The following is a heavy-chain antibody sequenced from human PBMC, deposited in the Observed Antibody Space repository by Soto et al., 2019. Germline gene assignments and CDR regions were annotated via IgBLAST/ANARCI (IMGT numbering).Heavy chain of an antibody. V-gene: IGHV3-15*01. D-gene: IGHD3-3*01. CDR1: GFTFSNVW. CDR2: IKRKTDGETT. J-gene: IGHJ3*02. Sequence: EVQLVESGGGLVKPGGSLRLSCAASGFTFSNVWMTWIRQAPGKGLEWVGRIKRKTDGETTDYGAPVKGRFTVSRDDSKNTLYLQRNSLKTEDTGLYYCATSEWNDAFDIWGHGTMVTVSS. CDR3: ATSEWNDAFDI.